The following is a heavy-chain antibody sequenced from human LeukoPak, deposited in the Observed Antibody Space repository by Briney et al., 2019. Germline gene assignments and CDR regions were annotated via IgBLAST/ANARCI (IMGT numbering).Heavy chain of an antibody. J-gene: IGHJ6*03. CDR2: IGTSSTTI. V-gene: IGHV3-48*01. CDR3: ERFSAGGSDYYYRDV. CDR1: GFTFSSYT. D-gene: IGHD6-25*01. Sequence: GGSLRLSCAASGFTFSSYTMNCVRQPPGKGLEWVSNIGTSSTTIYYADSVKGRFTISRDNAKNSLYLQMNSLRADDTAVYYCERFSAGGSDYYYRDVWGKGTTHSLS.